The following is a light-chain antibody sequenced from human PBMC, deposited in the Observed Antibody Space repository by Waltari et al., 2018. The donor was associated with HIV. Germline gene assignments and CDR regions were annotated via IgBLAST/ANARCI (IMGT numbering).Light chain of an antibody. V-gene: IGKV3-20*01. J-gene: IGKJ3*01. Sequence: DIVLTQSLGTLSLSHGERATLTCRASQSVSSIYLAGYQQKPGQAPRLLIFGASSRATGIPDRFSGSGSGTDFTLTISRLEPEDFAVYYCQQYGSSPETFGPGTKVDIK. CDR1: QSVSSIY. CDR3: QQYGSSPET. CDR2: GAS.